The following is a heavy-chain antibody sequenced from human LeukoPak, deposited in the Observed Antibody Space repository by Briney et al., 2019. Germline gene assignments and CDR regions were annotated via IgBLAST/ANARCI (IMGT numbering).Heavy chain of an antibody. CDR1: GFSFSSYP. CDR2: ISNDGNNK. V-gene: IGHV3-30*04. J-gene: IGHJ4*02. CDR3: ARPDDSESFYRANHY. Sequence: GGSLRLSCAASGFSFSSYPMHWVRQAPGKGLEWVAVISNDGNNKYYADSVKGRFTISRDNSNNTLSLQMNGLRVEDTAVYYCARPDDSESFYRANHYWGRGTLVTVS. D-gene: IGHD3-10*01.